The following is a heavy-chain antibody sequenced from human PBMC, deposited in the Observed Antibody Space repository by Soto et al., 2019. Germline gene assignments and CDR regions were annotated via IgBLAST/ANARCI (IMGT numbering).Heavy chain of an antibody. CDR3: ARLYCSSTSCYRDFDY. CDR1: GGSISSGDYY. Sequence: QVQLQESGPGLVKPSQTLSLTCTVSGGSISSGDYYWSWIRQPPGKGLEWIGYIYYSGSTYYNPSLKSRVTISVDTSKNQFALKLSSVTAADTAVYYCARLYCSSTSCYRDFDYWGQGTLVTVSS. D-gene: IGHD2-2*01. J-gene: IGHJ4*02. V-gene: IGHV4-30-4*01. CDR2: IYYSGST.